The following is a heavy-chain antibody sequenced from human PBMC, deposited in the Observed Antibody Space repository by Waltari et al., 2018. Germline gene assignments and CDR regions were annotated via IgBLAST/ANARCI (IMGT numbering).Heavy chain of an antibody. D-gene: IGHD3-16*02. V-gene: IGHV1-2*02. CDR3: ARDQYGGYPPNAFDL. CDR2: INPNSGDT. J-gene: IGHJ3*01. CDR1: GYAFSGFY. Sequence: QAQLMQSGAEVKQPGASVKVSCKASGYAFSGFYIHWVRQAPGQGLEWMGWINPNSGDTHHAQKFQDSVTLTRDTSITTTYWELSSLTSDDAAVYFCARDQYGGYPPNAFDLWGQGTKVTVSS.